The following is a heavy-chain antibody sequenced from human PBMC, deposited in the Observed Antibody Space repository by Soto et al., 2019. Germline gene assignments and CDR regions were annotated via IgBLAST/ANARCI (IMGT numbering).Heavy chain of an antibody. V-gene: IGHV4-39*01. CDR3: ARLVVVAPVANV. Sequence: SETLSLTCSVSGGSVSYNSYYWGWIRQPPGKGLEWVGGIFYTGTTYYSPSLKDRVSISVDTSKNSFSLNLTSVTAADTAVYCCARLVVVAPVANVWGRGALVTVSS. J-gene: IGHJ4*02. CDR2: IFYTGTT. D-gene: IGHD2-21*01. CDR1: GGSVSYNSYY.